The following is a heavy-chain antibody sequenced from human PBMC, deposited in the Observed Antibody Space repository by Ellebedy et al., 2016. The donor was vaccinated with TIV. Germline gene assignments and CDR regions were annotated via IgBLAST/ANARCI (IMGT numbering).Heavy chain of an antibody. CDR2: ITDSGSSM. V-gene: IGHV3-11*04. J-gene: IGHJ5*01. CDR3: ARISGSWFDS. Sequence: PGGSLRLSCAASGFTFSDYYLCWIRQAPGKGLEWVSCITDSGSSMYYADSVKGRFTISRDSAKNSLYLQMNSMGAADTAAYYCARISGSWFDSWGQGTLVTVSS. CDR1: GFTFSDYY. D-gene: IGHD1-20*01.